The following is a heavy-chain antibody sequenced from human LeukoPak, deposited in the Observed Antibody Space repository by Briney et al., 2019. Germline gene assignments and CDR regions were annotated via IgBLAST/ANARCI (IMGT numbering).Heavy chain of an antibody. CDR2: IYPCDYDN. CDR3: ARLTSDWYLDY. J-gene: IGHJ4*02. Sequence: GESLKISRKGSGYNFTHYWNAWVRQMPWRSLEWMGIIYPCDYDNSYSLSFEGQVTISADKSISTAYRRWSSLKASDTATYYRARLTSDWYLDYWGQGTLVIVSS. D-gene: IGHD6-19*01. V-gene: IGHV5-51*01. CDR1: GYNFTHYW.